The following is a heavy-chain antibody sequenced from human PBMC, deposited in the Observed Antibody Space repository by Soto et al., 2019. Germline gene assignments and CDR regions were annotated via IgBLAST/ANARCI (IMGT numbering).Heavy chain of an antibody. CDR2: IDYSGSA. V-gene: IGHV4-39*01. D-gene: IGHD1-26*01. CDR1: GDSILNTIYY. Sequence: SETLSLTCTVSGDSILNTIYYWVWIRQPPGKGLEWIGTIDYSGSAQYTPSLKSRVTMSVDTSKNQFSLKLTSVTAADTAVYYCSRLVQWELPEYFQHWGQGTLVTVSS. CDR3: SRLVQWELPEYFQH. J-gene: IGHJ1*01.